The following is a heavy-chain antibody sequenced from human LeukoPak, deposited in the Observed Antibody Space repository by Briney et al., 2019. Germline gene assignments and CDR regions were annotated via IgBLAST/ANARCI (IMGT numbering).Heavy chain of an antibody. CDR1: GFTFDDYA. Sequence: GGSLRLSCAASGFTFDDYAMHWVRQAPGKGLERVSLISWDGGTTYYADSVKGRFTISRDNSKNSLYLQMNSLRAEDTALYYCAKERNSGSYSYYFDYWGQGTLVTVSS. CDR2: ISWDGGTT. CDR3: AKERNSGSYSYYFDY. V-gene: IGHV3-43D*03. D-gene: IGHD1-26*01. J-gene: IGHJ4*02.